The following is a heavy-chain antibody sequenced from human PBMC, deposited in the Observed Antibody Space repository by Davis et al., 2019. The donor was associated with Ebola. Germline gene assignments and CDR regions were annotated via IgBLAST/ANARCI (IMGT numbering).Heavy chain of an antibody. Sequence: GESLKISCVVSGFSFENSWMTWVRQAPGKGLEWVSSITGSGYTKYYADSLKARFTISRDSSTNTLYLHMNSLRLEDTAIYYCAKDRVAAAGTPLDSWGQGTLVTVSS. CDR2: ITGSGYTK. CDR1: GFSFENSW. D-gene: IGHD6-13*01. J-gene: IGHJ4*02. CDR3: AKDRVAAAGTPLDS. V-gene: IGHV3-23*01.